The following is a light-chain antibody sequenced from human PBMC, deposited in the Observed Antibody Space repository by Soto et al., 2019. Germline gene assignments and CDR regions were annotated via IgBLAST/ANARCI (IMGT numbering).Light chain of an antibody. J-gene: IGKJ3*01. Sequence: DIQMTQSPSSLSAFVGDTVTINCRATDSIDRYLNSYQQKPGQAPRVLITAASTLESGVTSRFSGSGSETDFTLTINNLQPEDFATYYCQRTYNAPFTFGPGTKVSIK. CDR2: AAS. V-gene: IGKV1-39*01. CDR1: DSIDRY. CDR3: QRTYNAPFT.